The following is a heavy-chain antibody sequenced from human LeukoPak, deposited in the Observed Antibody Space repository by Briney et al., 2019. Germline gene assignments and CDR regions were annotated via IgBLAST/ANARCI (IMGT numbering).Heavy chain of an antibody. J-gene: IGHJ6*03. CDR2: IIPILGIA. V-gene: IGHV1-69*02. CDR3: ARPDPYYYYMDV. Sequence: SVKVSCKASGGTFSSYTISWVRQAPGQGLEWMGRIIPILGIANYAQKIQGRVPITADKSTSTAYMELSSLRSEDTAVYYCARPDPYYYYMDVWGKGTTVTVSS. CDR1: GGTFSSYT.